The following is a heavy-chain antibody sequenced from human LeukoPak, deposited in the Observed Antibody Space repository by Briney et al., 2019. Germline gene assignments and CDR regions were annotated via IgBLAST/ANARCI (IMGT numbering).Heavy chain of an antibody. CDR2: ISSSGSTI. CDR3: ARDIYDFLY. CDR1: GLTFSDAW. V-gene: IGHV3-11*01. J-gene: IGHJ4*02. D-gene: IGHD3-3*01. Sequence: GGSLRLSCAVSGLTFSDAWMVWVRQAPGKGLEWVSYISSSGSTIYYADSVKGRFTISRDNAKNSLYLQMNSLRAEDTAVYYCARDIYDFLYWGQGTLVTVSS.